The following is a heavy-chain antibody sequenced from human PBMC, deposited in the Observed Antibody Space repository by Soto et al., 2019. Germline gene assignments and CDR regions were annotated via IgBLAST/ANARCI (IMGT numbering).Heavy chain of an antibody. D-gene: IGHD3-3*01. Sequence: SETLSLTCAVYGGSFSGYYWSWIRQPPGKGLEWIGEINHSGSTNYNPSLKSRVTMSVDTSKNQFSLKLSSVTAADTAVYYCARHDQYYDFWSPRDKAYYYYYMDVWGKGTTVTVSS. J-gene: IGHJ6*03. CDR1: GGSFSGYY. V-gene: IGHV4-34*01. CDR2: INHSGST. CDR3: ARHDQYYDFWSPRDKAYYYYYMDV.